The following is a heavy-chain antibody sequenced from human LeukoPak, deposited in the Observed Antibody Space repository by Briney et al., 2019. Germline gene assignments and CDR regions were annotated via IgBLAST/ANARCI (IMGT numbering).Heavy chain of an antibody. J-gene: IGHJ5*02. CDR1: GFTVSSNY. CDR2: IYSGGST. D-gene: IGHD2-2*01. CDR3: ARELTSRRGNWFDP. Sequence: GGSLRLSCAASGFTVSSNYMSWVRQAPGKGLEWVSVIYSGGSTYYADSVKGKFTISRDNSKNTLYLQMNSLRAEDTAVYYCARELTSRRGNWFDPWGQGTLVTVSS. V-gene: IGHV3-66*01.